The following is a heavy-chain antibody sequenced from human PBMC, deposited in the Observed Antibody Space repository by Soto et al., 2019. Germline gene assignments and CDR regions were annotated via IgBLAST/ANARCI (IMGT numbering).Heavy chain of an antibody. CDR1: GYTFTSYG. V-gene: IGHV1-18*01. CDR3: ARESEYCSGGSCYPGWFDP. Sequence: QVQLVQSGAEVKKPGASVKVSCKASGYTFTSYGISWVRHAPGQGLEWMGWISAYNGNTNYAQKLQGRVTMTTDTSTSTAYMELRSLRSDDTAVYYCARESEYCSGGSCYPGWFDPWGQGTLVTVSS. J-gene: IGHJ5*02. D-gene: IGHD2-15*01. CDR2: ISAYNGNT.